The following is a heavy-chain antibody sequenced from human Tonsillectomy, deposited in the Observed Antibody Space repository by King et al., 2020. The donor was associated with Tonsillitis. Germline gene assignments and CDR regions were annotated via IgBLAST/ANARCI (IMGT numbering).Heavy chain of an antibody. CDR2: IFHSGST. V-gene: IGHV4-38-2*02. CDR3: ARDLGYGSGSWYWFDP. J-gene: IGHJ5*02. D-gene: IGHD3-10*01. CDR1: GYPISSGYY. Sequence: HVQLQESGPGLVKPSETLSLTCAVSGYPISSGYYWGWIRQPPGKGLEWIGSIFHSGSTYYNPSLKSRVTISVDTSKNHFSLKLSSVTAADTAVYYCARDLGYGSGSWYWFDPWGQGTLVTVSS.